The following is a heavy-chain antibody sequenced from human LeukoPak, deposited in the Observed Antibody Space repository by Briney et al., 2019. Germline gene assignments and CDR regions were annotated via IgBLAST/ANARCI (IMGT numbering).Heavy chain of an antibody. CDR2: VGGSGAGT. CDR1: GFPFSNYS. D-gene: IGHD2-15*01. V-gene: IGHV3-23*01. CDR3: AKELLSCSGGSCYSVFDY. J-gene: IGHJ4*02. Sequence: GGPLRHFCVASGFPFSNYSMRWVRQAPGKGVEWVSAVGGSGAGTYYADSVKGRFTSSRDNSKNTLYLQMDSLRAEDTSVYYCAKELLSCSGGSCYSVFDYWGQGTLVTVSS.